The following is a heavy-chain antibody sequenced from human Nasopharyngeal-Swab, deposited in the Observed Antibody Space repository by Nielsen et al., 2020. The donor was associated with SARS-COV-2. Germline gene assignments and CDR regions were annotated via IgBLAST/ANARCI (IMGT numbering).Heavy chain of an antibody. V-gene: IGHV1-18*01. Sequence: ASVKVSCKASGYTFTSYCISWVRQAPGQGLEWMGWISAYNGNTNYAQKLQGRVTMTTDTSTSTAYMELRSLRSDDTAVYYCASRDPRRVGADRGYYYYGMDVWGQGTTVTVSS. CDR2: ISAYNGNT. D-gene: IGHD1-26*01. J-gene: IGHJ6*02. CDR3: ASRDPRRVGADRGYYYYGMDV. CDR1: GYTFTSYC.